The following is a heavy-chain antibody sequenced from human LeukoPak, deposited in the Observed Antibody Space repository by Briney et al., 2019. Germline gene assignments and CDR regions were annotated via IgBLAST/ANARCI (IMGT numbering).Heavy chain of an antibody. D-gene: IGHD3-10*01. Sequence: SETLSLTCTVSGGSISSSSYYWGWIRQPPGKGLEWIGSIYYSGSTYYNPSLKSRVTISVDTSKNQFSLKLSSVTAADTAVYYCATHYYGSGSYYNGNWFDPWGQGTLVTVSS. CDR2: IYYSGST. CDR1: GGSISSSSYY. V-gene: IGHV4-39*01. CDR3: ATHYYGSGSYYNGNWFDP. J-gene: IGHJ5*02.